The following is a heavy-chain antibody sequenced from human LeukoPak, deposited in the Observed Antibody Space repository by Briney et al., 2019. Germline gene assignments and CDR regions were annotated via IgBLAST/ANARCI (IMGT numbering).Heavy chain of an antibody. CDR2: IYHSGST. CDR1: AGSITSSNW. D-gene: IGHD6-19*01. CDR3: ARDRGAVASDAFDI. J-gene: IGHJ3*02. Sequence: SPTLSLTCAVSAGSITSSNWWSWVRQPPGKGLGWIGEIYHSGSTNYNQSLKSRVTISVDKSKNQFSLKLSSVTAADTAVYSCARDRGAVASDAFDIWGQGTMVTVSS. V-gene: IGHV4-4*02.